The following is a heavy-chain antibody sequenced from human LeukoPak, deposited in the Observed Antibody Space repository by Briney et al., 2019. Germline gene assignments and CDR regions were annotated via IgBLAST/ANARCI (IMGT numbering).Heavy chain of an antibody. D-gene: IGHD3-22*01. J-gene: IGHJ4*02. V-gene: IGHV3-33*01. CDR1: GFTFSSYG. CDR2: IWYDGSNK. CDR3: ARGKDSSGYFDFDY. Sequence: PGGSLRLSCAASGFTFSSYGMHWVRQAPGKGLEWVAVIWYDGSNKYYADSVKGRFTISRDNSKNTLYLQMNSLRAEDTAVYYCARGKDSSGYFDFDYWGQGTLVTVSS.